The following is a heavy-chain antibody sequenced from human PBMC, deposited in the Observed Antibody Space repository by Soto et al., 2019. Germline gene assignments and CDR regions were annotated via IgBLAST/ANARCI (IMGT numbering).Heavy chain of an antibody. J-gene: IGHJ4*02. D-gene: IGHD5-12*01. CDR1: GGSISSSSYY. Sequence: GTLSLTCTVSGGSISSSSYYWGWIRQPPGKGLEWIGSVYYTGITYYNPSLKSRVIISVDTSKNQFSLNLSSVTAADTAVYYCARHVAVATSFDYWGQGTLVTVSS. V-gene: IGHV4-39*01. CDR2: VYYTGIT. CDR3: ARHVAVATSFDY.